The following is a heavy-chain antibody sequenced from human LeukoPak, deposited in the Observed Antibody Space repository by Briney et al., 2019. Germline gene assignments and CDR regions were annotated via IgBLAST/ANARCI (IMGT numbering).Heavy chain of an antibody. J-gene: IGHJ4*02. CDR1: GFTFSSYW. D-gene: IGHD4-23*01. CDR2: IKQDGSEK. CDR3: AREATLGYFDY. V-gene: IGHV3-7*01. Sequence: GGSLRLSCAASGFTFSSYWMSWVRQATGKGLEWVANIKQDGSEKYYVDSVKGRFTISRDNAKNSLYLQMNSLRAEDTAVYYCAREATLGYFDYWGQGTLVTVSS.